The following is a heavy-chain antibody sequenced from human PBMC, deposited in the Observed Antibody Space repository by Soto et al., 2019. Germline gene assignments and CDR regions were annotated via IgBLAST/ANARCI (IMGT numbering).Heavy chain of an antibody. CDR1: GYSFTSYW. CDR2: IYPGDSDT. Sequence: EVQLVQSGAEVKKPGESLKISCKGSGYSFTSYWIGWVRQMPGKGLEWMGIIYPGDSDTRYSPSFQGQVTISADKSIXTAYLQWSSLKASDTAMYYCARTSAAGNYYYGMDVWGQGTTVTVSS. CDR3: ARTSAAGNYYYGMDV. J-gene: IGHJ6*02. V-gene: IGHV5-51*01. D-gene: IGHD6-13*01.